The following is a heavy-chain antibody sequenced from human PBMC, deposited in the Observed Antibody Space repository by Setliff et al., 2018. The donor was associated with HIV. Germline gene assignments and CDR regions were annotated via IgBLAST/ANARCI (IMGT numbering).Heavy chain of an antibody. CDR3: ARDYSPTFYYYDSSGTFDY. D-gene: IGHD3-22*01. V-gene: IGHV1-69*10. CDR2: IIPILGIA. J-gene: IGHJ4*02. Sequence: SVKVSCKASGGTFNSYAISWVRQAPGQGLEWTGGIIPILGIANYAQKFQGRVTITAVESTSTAYMELSSLRSEDTAVYYCARDYSPTFYYYDSSGTFDYWGQGTLVTVSS. CDR1: GGTFNSYA.